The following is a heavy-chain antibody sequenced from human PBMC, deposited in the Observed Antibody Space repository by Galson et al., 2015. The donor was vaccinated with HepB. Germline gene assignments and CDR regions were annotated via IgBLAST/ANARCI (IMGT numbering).Heavy chain of an antibody. D-gene: IGHD3-3*01. CDR1: GDSVSSNSAA. Sequence: CAISGDSVSSNSAAWNWIRQSPSRGLEWLGRTYYRSKWYNDYAVSVKSRITINPDTSKNQFSLQLNSVTPEDTAVYYCAGRITIFGVVVGFDYWGQGTLVTVSS. CDR3: AGRITIFGVVVGFDY. CDR2: TYYRSKWYN. V-gene: IGHV6-1*01. J-gene: IGHJ4*02.